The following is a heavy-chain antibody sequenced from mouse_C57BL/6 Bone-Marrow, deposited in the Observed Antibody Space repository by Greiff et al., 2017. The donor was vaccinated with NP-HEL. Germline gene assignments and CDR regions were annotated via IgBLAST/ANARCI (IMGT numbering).Heavy chain of an antibody. Sequence: QVQLQQPGAELVRPGTSVKLSCKASGYTFTSYWMHWVKQRPGQGLEWIGVIDPSDSYTNYNQKFKGKATLTVDTSSSTAYMQLSSLTSEDSAVYYCARILGGTRDYWGQGTSVTVSS. V-gene: IGHV1-59*01. D-gene: IGHD1-1*02. CDR2: IDPSDSYT. J-gene: IGHJ4*01. CDR1: GYTFTSYW. CDR3: ARILGGTRDY.